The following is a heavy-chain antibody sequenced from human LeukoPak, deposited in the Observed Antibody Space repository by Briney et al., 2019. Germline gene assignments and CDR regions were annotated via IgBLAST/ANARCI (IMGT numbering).Heavy chain of an antibody. V-gene: IGHV1-3*01. Sequence: GASVKVSCKASGYTFTSSAMHWVRQAPGQRLEWMGRTNAGSGSTKYSQKLQGRVTITRDTSACTAYMELSSLRSEDTAVYYCARDTPVEMATINYYYYGMDVWGQGTTVTVSS. CDR2: TNAGSGST. CDR3: ARDTPVEMATINYYYYGMDV. D-gene: IGHD5-24*01. J-gene: IGHJ6*02. CDR1: GYTFTSSA.